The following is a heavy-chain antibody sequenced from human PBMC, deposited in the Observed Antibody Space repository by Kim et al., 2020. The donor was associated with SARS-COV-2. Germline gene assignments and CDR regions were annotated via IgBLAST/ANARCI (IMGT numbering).Heavy chain of an antibody. V-gene: IGHV3-48*02. CDR2: ISSSSSTI. J-gene: IGHJ6*02. D-gene: IGHD3-9*01. Sequence: GGSLRLSCAASGFTFSSYSMNWVRQAPGKGLEWVSYISSSSSTIYYADSVKGRFTISRDNAKNSLYLQMNSLRDEDTAVYYCARSYNDILTGYQLYYYYYGMDVWGQGTTVTVSS. CDR1: GFTFSSYS. CDR3: ARSYNDILTGYQLYYYYYGMDV.